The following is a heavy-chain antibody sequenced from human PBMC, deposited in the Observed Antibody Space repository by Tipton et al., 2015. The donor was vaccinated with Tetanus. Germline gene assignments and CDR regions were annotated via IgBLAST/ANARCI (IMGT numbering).Heavy chain of an antibody. D-gene: IGHD5-18*01. Sequence: TLSLTCTVSGGSLRGGDHYWSWIRQPPGKGPEWLAYVSSSGSTNSNYSLKSRITVSRDTSKNQFSLKLASVTAADTAVYYCVRGRGLGAYSYGFEYWGQGALVTVSS. V-gene: IGHV4-61*08. CDR3: VRGRGLGAYSYGFEY. J-gene: IGHJ4*02. CDR1: GGSLRGGDHY. CDR2: VSSSGST.